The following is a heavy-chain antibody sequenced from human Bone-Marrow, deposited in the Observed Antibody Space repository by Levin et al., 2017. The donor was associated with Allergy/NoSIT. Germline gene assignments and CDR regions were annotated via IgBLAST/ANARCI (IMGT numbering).Heavy chain of an antibody. Sequence: SQTLSLTCTVSGGSINTYYWSWIRQPPGKGLEWIAYIYYNGVSKYNSSLNSRVTISVDTPKNQFSLKVNSVTASDTAVYYCARGGPAMAVRGFDYWGQGTLVTVSS. J-gene: IGHJ4*02. CDR1: GGSINTYY. CDR3: ARGGPAMAVRGFDY. V-gene: IGHV4-59*01. CDR2: IYYNGVS. D-gene: IGHD5-18*01.